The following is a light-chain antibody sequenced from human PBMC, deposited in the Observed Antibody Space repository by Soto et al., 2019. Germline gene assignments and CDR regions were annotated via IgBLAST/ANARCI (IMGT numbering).Light chain of an antibody. CDR3: QRDDSYWGT. Sequence: DIQMTQCPSTLSASVGDRVTITCRASQKVSPWLAWYQQKAGQAPTLLISDVSALKRGVPPRISGSGSGTEFTPTLSRLEPDDFSTYYCQRDDSYWGTFGQGTK. CDR1: QKVSPW. V-gene: IGKV1-5*01. CDR2: DVS. J-gene: IGKJ1*01.